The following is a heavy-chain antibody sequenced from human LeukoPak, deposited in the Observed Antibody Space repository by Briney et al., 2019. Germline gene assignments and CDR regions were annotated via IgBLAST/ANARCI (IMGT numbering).Heavy chain of an antibody. V-gene: IGHV1-18*01. Sequence: ASVKVSCTASGYTFTSYGISWVRQAPGQGLEWMGWISAYNGNTNYAQKLQGRVTMTTDTSTSTAYMELRSLRSDDTAVYYCAREYASYTDNRFDPWGQGTLVTVSS. D-gene: IGHD2-2*02. CDR1: GYTFTSYG. CDR3: AREYASYTDNRFDP. J-gene: IGHJ5*02. CDR2: ISAYNGNT.